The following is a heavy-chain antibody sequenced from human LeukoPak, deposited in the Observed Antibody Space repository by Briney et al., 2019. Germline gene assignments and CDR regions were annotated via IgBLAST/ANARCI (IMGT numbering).Heavy chain of an antibody. V-gene: IGHV1-46*01. CDR3: TREGYSRGWYSY. Sequence: ASVKVFCKTSGYTFTCYYMHWVRQAPGQGLEWMGIINPSGGFTSYAQKFQGRVTMTRDTSTSTIYMELNSLRLEDTAVYYCTREGYSRGWYSYWGQGTLVTVSS. CDR2: INPSGGFT. D-gene: IGHD6-19*01. J-gene: IGHJ4*02. CDR1: GYTFTCYY.